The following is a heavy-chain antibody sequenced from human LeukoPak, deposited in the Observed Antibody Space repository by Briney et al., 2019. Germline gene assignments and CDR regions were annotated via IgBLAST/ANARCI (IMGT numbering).Heavy chain of an antibody. D-gene: IGHD3-22*01. CDR1: GFTFSSHW. V-gene: IGHV3-7*05. CDR3: ARALRDDGSAYRALDC. J-gene: IGHJ4*02. CDR2: IKQDGSEQ. Sequence: GGSLTLSCAASGFTFSSHWMNWVRQAPGKGLEWVANIKQDGSEQNYVDSVKGRFTISRDNGKNSLYPQMNSLRAEDTAMYFCARALRDDGSAYRALDCWGQRTLVTVSS.